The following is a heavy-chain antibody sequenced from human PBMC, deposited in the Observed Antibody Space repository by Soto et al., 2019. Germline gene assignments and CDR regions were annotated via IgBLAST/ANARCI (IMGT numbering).Heavy chain of an antibody. V-gene: IGHV3-23*01. J-gene: IGHJ4*02. D-gene: IGHD6-13*01. CDR1: GFTFSSYA. CDR2: ISGSGGST. Sequence: PGGSLRLSCAASGFTFSSYAMSWVRQAPGKGLEWVSAISGSGGSTHYADSVKGRFTISRDNSKNTLYLQMNSLRAGDTAVYYCAKGPIAAAAYYFDYWGQGTLVTVSS. CDR3: AKGPIAAAAYYFDY.